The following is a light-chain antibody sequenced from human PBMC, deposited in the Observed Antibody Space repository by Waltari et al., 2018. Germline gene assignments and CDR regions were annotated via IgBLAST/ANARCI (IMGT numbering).Light chain of an antibody. Sequence: QSALPQPASMSGSPGQSFPISCTGTRNDVGTYNRVSWYQHHTGKAPKLMIDEVSERPAGVSDRFSGSKSGNTASLTISGLQAEDEADYYCCSYAGSSHYLFGTGTRVTVL. CDR1: RNDVGTYNR. J-gene: IGLJ1*01. CDR2: EVS. CDR3: CSYAGSSHYL. V-gene: IGLV2-23*02.